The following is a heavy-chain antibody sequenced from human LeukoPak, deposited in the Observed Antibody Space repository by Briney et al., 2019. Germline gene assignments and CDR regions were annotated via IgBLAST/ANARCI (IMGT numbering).Heavy chain of an antibody. CDR1: GGSISSYY. Sequence: PSETLSLTCTASGGSISSYYWSWIRQPPGKGLEWIGCIYNSGSTQYNPSLKSRVAISVDTSKNQLSLELSSVTAADTAVYYCAGGVVWLAHDCWGQGTLVTVSS. CDR2: IYNSGST. V-gene: IGHV4-59*08. CDR3: AGGVVWLAHDC. J-gene: IGHJ4*02. D-gene: IGHD6-19*01.